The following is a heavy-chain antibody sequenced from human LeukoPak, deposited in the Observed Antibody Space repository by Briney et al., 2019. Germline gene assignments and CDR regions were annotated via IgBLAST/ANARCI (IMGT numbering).Heavy chain of an antibody. V-gene: IGHV3-21*01. CDR1: GFTFSSYS. D-gene: IGHD3-22*01. Sequence: GGSLRLSCAASGFTFSSYSMNWVRQAPGKGLEWVLSISSSSSYIYYADSVKGRFTISRDNAKNSLYLQMNSLRAEDTAVYYCARKNAMIVVGVYYYGMDVWGQGTTVTVSS. J-gene: IGHJ6*02. CDR3: ARKNAMIVVGVYYYGMDV. CDR2: ISSSSSYI.